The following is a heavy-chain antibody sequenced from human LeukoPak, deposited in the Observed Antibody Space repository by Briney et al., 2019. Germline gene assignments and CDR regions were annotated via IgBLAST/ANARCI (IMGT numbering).Heavy chain of an antibody. J-gene: IGHJ4*02. CDR3: AKDGLYSSGIFDY. D-gene: IGHD6-19*01. V-gene: IGHV3-23*01. CDR2: ISGSGGSI. CDR1: GFTFSSYA. Sequence: GGSLRLSCAASGFTFSSYAMIWVRQAPGKGLEWVSAISGSGGSIYYADSVKGRFTISRDNSKNTLYLQMNSLRAEDTAVYYCAKDGLYSSGIFDYWGQGTLVTVSS.